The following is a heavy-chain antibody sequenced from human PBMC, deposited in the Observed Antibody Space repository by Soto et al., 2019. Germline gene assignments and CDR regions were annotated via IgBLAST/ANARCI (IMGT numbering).Heavy chain of an antibody. CDR2: ISYDGSNK. D-gene: IGHD3-22*01. J-gene: IGHJ4*02. V-gene: IGHV3-30*18. Sequence: GGSLRLSCAASGFTFSSYGMHWVRQAPGKGLEWVAVISYDGSNKYYADSVKGRFTISRDNSKNTLYLQMNSLRAEDTAVYYCAKTYYYDSSGYSLDYWGRGTLVTVSS. CDR3: AKTYYYDSSGYSLDY. CDR1: GFTFSSYG.